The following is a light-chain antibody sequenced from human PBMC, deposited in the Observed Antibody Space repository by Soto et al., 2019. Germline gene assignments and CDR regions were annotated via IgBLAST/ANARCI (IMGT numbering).Light chain of an antibody. V-gene: IGKV1-17*01. Sequence: IQVTQSPSSLSASVGDRVTITCRASLDIRNELDWYQQKPGKAPKRLIYDASTLQDWVPSRFSGDGSGTEFTLTISSLQSEDFATYFCLQHKSYPWTFGQGTKVDSK. CDR1: LDIRNE. J-gene: IGKJ1*01. CDR3: LQHKSYPWT. CDR2: DAS.